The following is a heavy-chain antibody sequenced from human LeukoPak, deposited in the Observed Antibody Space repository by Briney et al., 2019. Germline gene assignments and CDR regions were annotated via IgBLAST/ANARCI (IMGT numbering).Heavy chain of an antibody. V-gene: IGHV1-8*01. CDR1: GYTFTSYD. CDR3: ARGSSDYYYYYMDV. J-gene: IGHJ6*03. CDR2: MNPNSGNT. D-gene: IGHD6-25*01. Sequence: ASVKVSCKASGYTFTSYDINWVRQATGQGLEWMGWMNPNSGNTGYAQKFQGRVTMTRDTSISTAYMELSRLRSDDTAVYYCARGSSDYYYYYMDVWGKGTTVTISS.